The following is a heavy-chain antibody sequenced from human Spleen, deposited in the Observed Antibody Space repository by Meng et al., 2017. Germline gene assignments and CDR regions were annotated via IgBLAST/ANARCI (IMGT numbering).Heavy chain of an antibody. V-gene: IGHV4-38-2*02. CDR3: ARERAAVYDY. CDR2: IYHSGST. J-gene: IGHJ4*02. Sequence: SETLSLTCTVSGYSISSGYYWGWIRQPPGKGLEWIGSIYHSGSTYYNPSLKSRVTISVDTSKNQFSLKLSSVTAADTAVYYCARERAAVYDYWGQGTLVTVSS. D-gene: IGHD6-13*01. CDR1: GYSISSGYY.